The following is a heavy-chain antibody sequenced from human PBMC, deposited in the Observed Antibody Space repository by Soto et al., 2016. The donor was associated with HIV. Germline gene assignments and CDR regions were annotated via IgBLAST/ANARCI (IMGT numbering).Heavy chain of an antibody. D-gene: IGHD6-6*01. Sequence: QVHLVESGGDLVKPGGSLRLSCAASGFTFSDYYMSWIRRAPGKGLEWISYISEGSSYTKYADSVTGRFTISRDNAKSSLYLQMNSLRAEDTAVYFCARGGSIAPSRHYGLDVWGQGTTVTVSS. J-gene: IGHJ6*02. CDR3: ARGGSIAPSRHYGLDV. CDR2: ISEGSSYT. CDR1: GFTFSDYY. V-gene: IGHV3-11*05.